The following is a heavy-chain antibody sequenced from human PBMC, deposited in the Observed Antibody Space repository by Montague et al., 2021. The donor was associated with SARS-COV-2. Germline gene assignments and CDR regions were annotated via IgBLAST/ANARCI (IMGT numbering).Heavy chain of an antibody. CDR1: GGSISSYY. CDR2: IYYSGST. V-gene: IGHV4-59*01. D-gene: IGHD6-19*01. J-gene: IGHJ3*02. CDR3: ARGSGWMGNAFDI. Sequence: SETLSLTCTVSGGSISSYYWSWIRQPPGKGLEWTGYIYYSGSTXXXPSXKSRVTISVDTSKNQFSLKLSSVTAADTAVYYCARGSGWMGNAFDIWGQGTMVTVSS.